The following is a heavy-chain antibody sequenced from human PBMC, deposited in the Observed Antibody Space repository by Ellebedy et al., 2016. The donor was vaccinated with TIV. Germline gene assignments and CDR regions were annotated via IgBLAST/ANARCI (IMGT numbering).Heavy chain of an antibody. D-gene: IGHD3-22*01. CDR3: TTETIEPLITMIVGEAFDI. CDR1: EFTFATYT. Sequence: GESLKISXAASEFTFATYTMSWVRQTPGKGLEWVSSIVGNGDIYYADSVKGRFTISRDNSQDTLYLQMNNLRDDDTAVYYCTTETIEPLITMIVGEAFDIWGQGTMVTVSS. CDR2: IVGNGDI. V-gene: IGHV3-23*01. J-gene: IGHJ3*02.